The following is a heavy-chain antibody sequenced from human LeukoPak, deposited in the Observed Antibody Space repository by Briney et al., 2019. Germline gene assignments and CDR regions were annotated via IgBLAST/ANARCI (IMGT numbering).Heavy chain of an antibody. Sequence: KTSGTLSLTCAVYGGSFSGYYWSWIRQPPGKGLEWIGEINHSGSTNYNPSLKSRVTISVDTSKNQFSLKLSSVTAADTAVYYCARGGWLLLLTWFDPWGQGTLVTVSS. V-gene: IGHV4-34*01. CDR3: ARGGWLLLLTWFDP. J-gene: IGHJ5*02. D-gene: IGHD3-22*01. CDR1: GGSFSGYY. CDR2: INHSGST.